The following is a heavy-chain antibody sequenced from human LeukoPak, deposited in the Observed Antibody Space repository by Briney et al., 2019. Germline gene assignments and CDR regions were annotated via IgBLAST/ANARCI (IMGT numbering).Heavy chain of an antibody. D-gene: IGHD4-17*01. CDR1: GFTFSSYA. Sequence: PRGSLRLSCAASGFTFSSYAMSWVRQAPGKGLEWVSAISGSGGSTYYADSVKGRFTISRDNSKNTLYLQMNSLRAEDTAVYYCAKDSGDSPEYFQHWGQGTLVTVSS. CDR2: ISGSGGST. J-gene: IGHJ1*01. CDR3: AKDSGDSPEYFQH. V-gene: IGHV3-23*01.